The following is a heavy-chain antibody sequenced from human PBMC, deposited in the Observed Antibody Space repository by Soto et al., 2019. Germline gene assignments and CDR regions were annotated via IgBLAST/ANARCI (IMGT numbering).Heavy chain of an antibody. J-gene: IGHJ6*03. CDR1: GFTFSSYA. CDR3: AKDLSSSLYYMDV. CDR2: ISGSGGST. Sequence: PGGSLRLSCAASGFTFSSYAMSWVRQAPGKGLEWVSGISGSGGSTYYADSVKGRFTISRDNSKNTLYLQMNSLRAEDTAVYYCAKDLSSSLYYMDVWGKGTTVTVSS. V-gene: IGHV3-23*01. D-gene: IGHD2-2*01.